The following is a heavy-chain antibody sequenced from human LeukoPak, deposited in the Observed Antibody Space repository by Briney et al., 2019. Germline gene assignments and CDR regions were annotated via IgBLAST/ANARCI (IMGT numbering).Heavy chain of an antibody. D-gene: IGHD3-22*01. CDR1: GFTFSSCG. J-gene: IGHJ3*02. Sequence: GGSLRLSCAASGFTFSSCGMHWVRQAPGKGLEWVAVISYDGSNKYYADSVKGRFTISRDNSKNTLYLQMNSLRAEDTAVYYCAKDPGGSSGYPDAFDIWGQGTMVTVSS. CDR2: ISYDGSNK. CDR3: AKDPGGSSGYPDAFDI. V-gene: IGHV3-30*18.